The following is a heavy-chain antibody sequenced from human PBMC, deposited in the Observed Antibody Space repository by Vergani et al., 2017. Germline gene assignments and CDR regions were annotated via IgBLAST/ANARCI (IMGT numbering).Heavy chain of an antibody. Sequence: EVQLLESGGGLVQPGRSLRPSCAAPGFTFSSYAMSWVRQAPGKWLEWVSAISGSGGSTYYADSVKGRFTISRDNSKNTLDLQMNSLRAEDTAVYYYAKSQLWFGKLLSSLFDYWGQGTLVTVSS. J-gene: IGHJ4*02. V-gene: IGHV3-23*01. CDR3: AKSQLWFGKLLSSLFDY. CDR2: ISGSGGST. CDR1: GFTFSSYA. D-gene: IGHD3-10*01.